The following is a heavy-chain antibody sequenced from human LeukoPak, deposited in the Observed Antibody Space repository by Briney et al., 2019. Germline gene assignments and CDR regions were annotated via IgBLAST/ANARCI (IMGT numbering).Heavy chain of an antibody. D-gene: IGHD2/OR15-2a*01. V-gene: IGHV3-15*01. CDR3: TTHPNSRFDY. Sequence: GGSLRLSCAVSGFTVSDAWMTWVRQAPGKGLEWLGHIKSKTDGGTADCAGPAKGRFTISRDESKNTLLLQMDSLKTEDTAVYYCTTHPNSRFDYWGQGTLVTVSS. CDR1: GFTVSDAW. J-gene: IGHJ4*02. CDR2: IKSKTDGGTA.